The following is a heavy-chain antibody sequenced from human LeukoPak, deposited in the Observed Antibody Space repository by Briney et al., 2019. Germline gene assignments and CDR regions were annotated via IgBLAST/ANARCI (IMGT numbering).Heavy chain of an antibody. CDR1: GFTISSYA. CDR2: ISGSGGNT. Sequence: GGSLRLSCAASGFTISSYAMNWVRQAPGKGLEWVSLISGSGGNTHYADSVKGRFTISRDNSKNTLYLQMNSLRAEDTAVYYCAIDPNWGTHSWGQGVLVTVSS. V-gene: IGHV3-23*01. D-gene: IGHD7-27*01. CDR3: AIDPNWGTHS. J-gene: IGHJ4*02.